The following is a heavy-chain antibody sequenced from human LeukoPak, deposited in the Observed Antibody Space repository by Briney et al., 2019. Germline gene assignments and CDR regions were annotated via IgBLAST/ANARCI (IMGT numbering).Heavy chain of an antibody. CDR1: GFTFSDYY. Sequence: GGSLRPSCAASGFTFSDYYMSWIRQAPGKGLEWVSYISSSGSTIYYADSVKGRFTISRDNAKNSLYLQMNSLRAEDTAVYYCARAIAAAGGLADFDYWGQGTLVTVSS. V-gene: IGHV3-11*04. CDR2: ISSSGSTI. CDR3: ARAIAAAGGLADFDY. J-gene: IGHJ4*02. D-gene: IGHD6-13*01.